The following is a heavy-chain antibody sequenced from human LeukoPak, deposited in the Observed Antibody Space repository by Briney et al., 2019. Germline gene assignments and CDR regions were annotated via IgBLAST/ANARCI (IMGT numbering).Heavy chain of an antibody. CDR2: ISGDGGST. CDR1: GFTFDDYA. V-gene: IGHV3-43*02. D-gene: IGHD2-8*01. J-gene: IGHJ3*02. CDR3: ARSKGVHAFDI. Sequence: TGGSLRLSCAASGFTFDDYAMHWVRQAPGKGLEWVSLISGDGGSTYYADSVKGRFTISRDNSKNTLYLQMNSLRAEDTAVYYCARSKGVHAFDIWGQGTMVTVSS.